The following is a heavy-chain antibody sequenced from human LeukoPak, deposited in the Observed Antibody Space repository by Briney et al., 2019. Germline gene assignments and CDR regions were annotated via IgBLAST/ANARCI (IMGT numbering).Heavy chain of an antibody. CDR1: GFTFIDYY. V-gene: IGHV3-11*06. Sequence: GSLRLSCAASGFTFIDYYMSWIRQAPGKGLEWVSYIISSSSYTNYADSVKGRLTISRDNAKNSLYLQMNSLRAEDTAVYYCARDFPYGSGSYYYYYGMDVWGKGTTVTVSS. J-gene: IGHJ6*04. CDR2: IISSSSYT. CDR3: ARDFPYGSGSYYYYYGMDV. D-gene: IGHD3-10*01.